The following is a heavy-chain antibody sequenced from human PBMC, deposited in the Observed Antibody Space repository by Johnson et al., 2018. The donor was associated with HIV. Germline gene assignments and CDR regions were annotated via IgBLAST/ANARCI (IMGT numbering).Heavy chain of an antibody. CDR2: IYSGGST. CDR3: ARDHSSSWYRGFGELSVLGDAFDV. V-gene: IGHV3-66*01. J-gene: IGHJ3*01. D-gene: IGHD6-13*01. CDR1: GFTFSNYA. Sequence: VQLVESGGGLVQPGGSLRLSCAASGFTFSNYAMNWVRQAPGKGLEWVSAIYSGGSTYYADSVKGRFTISRDNAKNSLYLQMNSLRAEDTAVYYCARDHSSSWYRGFGELSVLGDAFDVWGQGTIVTVSS.